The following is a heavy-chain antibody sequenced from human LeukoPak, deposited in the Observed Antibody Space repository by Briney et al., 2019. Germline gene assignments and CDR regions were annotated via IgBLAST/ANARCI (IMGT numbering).Heavy chain of an antibody. Sequence: SSETPSLTCAVYGGSFSGYYWSWIRQPPGKGLEWIGEINHSGSTNYNPSLKSRVTISVDTSKNQFSLKLSSVTAADTAVYYCARVLRYFPLYYFDYWGQGTLVTVSS. J-gene: IGHJ4*02. CDR1: GGSFSGYY. V-gene: IGHV4-34*01. CDR2: INHSGST. D-gene: IGHD3-9*01. CDR3: ARVLRYFPLYYFDY.